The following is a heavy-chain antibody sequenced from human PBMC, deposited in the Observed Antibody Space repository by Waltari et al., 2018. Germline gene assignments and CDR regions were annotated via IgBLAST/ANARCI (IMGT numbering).Heavy chain of an antibody. Sequence: QAQLVQSGAEVRKPGASVKVSCKSSGYTFSNYGIDWGRQAPGQGLEWMGWIRGYNGDTKYAREFEGRLTVTTNTSTNTAHMELRSLRSDDTAVYYCARLYDSSAYYNTYLDPWGQGALVTVSS. CDR1: GYTFSNYG. V-gene: IGHV1-18*01. J-gene: IGHJ5*02. D-gene: IGHD3-22*01. CDR3: ARLYDSSAYYNTYLDP. CDR2: IRGYNGDT.